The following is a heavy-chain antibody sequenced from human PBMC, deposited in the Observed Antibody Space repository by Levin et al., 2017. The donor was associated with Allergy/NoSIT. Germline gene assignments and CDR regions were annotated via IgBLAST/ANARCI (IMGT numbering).Heavy chain of an antibody. CDR1: GGSVSSGGYG. Sequence: KASETLSLTCAVSGGSVSSGGYGWTWIRQPPGTGLEWIGYIYHTGDTYYNPSVESRVTISLDKSKNQFSLRLSSVTAADTAMYYCARVAGAFDIWGQGTMVSVSS. CDR3: ARVAGAFDI. V-gene: IGHV4-30-2*01. CDR2: IYHTGDT. J-gene: IGHJ3*02.